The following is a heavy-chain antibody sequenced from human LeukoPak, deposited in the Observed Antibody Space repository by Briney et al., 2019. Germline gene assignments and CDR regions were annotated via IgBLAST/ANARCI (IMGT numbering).Heavy chain of an antibody. Sequence: GGSLRLSCAASGFTFSSYSMNWVRQAPAKGLEWISYISASSSTIYYADSVKGRFTISRDNAKNPLYLHMNSLRAEDTAVYYCTRAVTSSGYGPDYWGQGTLVTVSS. V-gene: IGHV3-48*01. D-gene: IGHD5-12*01. CDR2: ISASSSTI. CDR3: TRAVTSSGYGPDY. J-gene: IGHJ4*02. CDR1: GFTFSSYS.